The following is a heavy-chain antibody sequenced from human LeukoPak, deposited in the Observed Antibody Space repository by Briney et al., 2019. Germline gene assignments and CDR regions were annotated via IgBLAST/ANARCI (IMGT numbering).Heavy chain of an antibody. CDR3: AKGSRLRLGELSCY. CDR1: GFTFSSYA. CDR2: ISYDGSNK. Sequence: GASLRLCYAAAGFTFSSYAMSWVRQAPGKGLDWVAVISYDGSNKYYADSVKGRFTISRDNSKNTLYLQMNSLRAEDTAVYYCAKGSRLRLGELSCYWGQGTLVTVSS. D-gene: IGHD3-16*02. V-gene: IGHV3-30*18. J-gene: IGHJ4*02.